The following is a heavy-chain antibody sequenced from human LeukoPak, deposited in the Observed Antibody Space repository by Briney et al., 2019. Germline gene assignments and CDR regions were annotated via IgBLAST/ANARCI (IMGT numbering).Heavy chain of an antibody. CDR2: IYYSGST. Sequence: SETLPLTCTVSGGSISSSSYYWGWIRQPPGKGLEWIGSIYYSGSTYYNPSLKSRVTISVDTSKNQFSLKLSSVTAADTAVYYCARHHRRVAYYYDSSGYYGYWGQGTLVTVSS. V-gene: IGHV4-39*01. CDR3: ARHHRRVAYYYDSSGYYGY. CDR1: GGSISSSSYY. J-gene: IGHJ4*02. D-gene: IGHD3-22*01.